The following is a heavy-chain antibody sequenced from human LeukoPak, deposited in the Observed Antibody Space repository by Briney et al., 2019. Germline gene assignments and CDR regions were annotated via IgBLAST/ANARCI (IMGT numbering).Heavy chain of an antibody. CDR1: GYSFTSYW. D-gene: IGHD2-8*01. Sequence: GESLKISCKGSGYSFTSYWIGWVRQMPGKGLERMGIIYPDDSDTRYSPSFEGQVIISVDKSISTAYLQWSSLKASDTATYYCARHGHCTNGVCYSNYYYYMDVWGKGTTVTVSS. CDR3: ARHGHCTNGVCYSNYYYYMDV. CDR2: IYPDDSDT. J-gene: IGHJ6*03. V-gene: IGHV5-51*01.